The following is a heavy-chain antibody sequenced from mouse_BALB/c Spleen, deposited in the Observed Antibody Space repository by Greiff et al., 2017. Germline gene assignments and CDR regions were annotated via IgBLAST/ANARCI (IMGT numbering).Heavy chain of an antibody. V-gene: IGHV1-4*01. CDR2: INPSSGYT. J-gene: IGHJ3*01. Sequence: QVHVKQSGAELARPGASVKMSCKASGYTFTSYTMHWVKQRPGQGLEWIGYINPSSGYTNYNQKFKDKATLTADKSSSTAYMQLSSLTSEDSAVYYCARDGYYPFADWGQGTLVTVSA. CDR3: ARDGYYPFAD. D-gene: IGHD2-3*01. CDR1: GYTFTSYT.